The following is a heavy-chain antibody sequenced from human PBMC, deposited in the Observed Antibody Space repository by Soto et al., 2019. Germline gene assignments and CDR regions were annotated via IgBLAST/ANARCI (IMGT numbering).Heavy chain of an antibody. J-gene: IGHJ4*02. Sequence: RSLTCSVSGGSISTYYWSWIRQPPGKGLEWIGYMSYSGRTDYNFSLKSRVTISGDTSKNQFSLKLTSVTAADTAVYFCARVGATAEFDYWGLGTLVTVSS. CDR2: MSYSGRT. D-gene: IGHD1-26*01. V-gene: IGHV4-59*13. CDR3: ARVGATAEFDY. CDR1: GGSISTYY.